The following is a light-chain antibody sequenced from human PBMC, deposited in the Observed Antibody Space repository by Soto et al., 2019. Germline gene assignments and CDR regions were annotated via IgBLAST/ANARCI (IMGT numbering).Light chain of an antibody. V-gene: IGKV3-20*01. Sequence: EIVLTQSPATLSLSPGERATLSCRASQTLTSNYLAWYQQKPGQAPRLLIHGAASRATGIRDRFSGSGSGTDFTLTISRLEPEDFAVYYCQQYSDSVLTFGGGTKVEIK. CDR3: QQYSDSVLT. J-gene: IGKJ4*01. CDR2: GAA. CDR1: QTLTSNY.